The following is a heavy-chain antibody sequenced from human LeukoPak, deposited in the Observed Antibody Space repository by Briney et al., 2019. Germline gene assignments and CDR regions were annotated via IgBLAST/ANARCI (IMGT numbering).Heavy chain of an antibody. CDR2: ISAYNGNT. CDR1: GYTFTSYG. Sequence: ASVKVSCKASGYTFTSYGISWVRQAPGQGLEWMGWISAYNGNTNYAQKFQGRVTMTTDTSTSTAYMELRSLRSDDTAVYFCARVGLGIVGAAYGMDAWGQGTTVTVSS. J-gene: IGHJ6*02. CDR3: ARVGLGIVGAAYGMDA. D-gene: IGHD1-26*01. V-gene: IGHV1-18*01.